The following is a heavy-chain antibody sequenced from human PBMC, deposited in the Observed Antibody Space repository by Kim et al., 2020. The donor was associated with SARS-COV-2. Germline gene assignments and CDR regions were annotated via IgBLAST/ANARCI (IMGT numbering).Heavy chain of an antibody. V-gene: IGHV1-2*06. D-gene: IGHD6-19*01. Sequence: ASVKVSCKASGYTFTGYYMHWVRQAPGQGLEWMGLINPNSGGTNYAQKFQGRVTMTRDTYISTAYMELSRLRSDDTAVYYCATGEQWLVAPNYWGQGTLVTVSS. CDR2: INPNSGGT. CDR3: ATGEQWLVAPNY. CDR1: GYTFTGYY. J-gene: IGHJ4*02.